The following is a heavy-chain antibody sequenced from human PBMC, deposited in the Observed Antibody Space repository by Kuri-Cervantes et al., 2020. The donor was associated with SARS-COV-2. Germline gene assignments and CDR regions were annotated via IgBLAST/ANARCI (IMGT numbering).Heavy chain of an antibody. J-gene: IGHJ4*02. D-gene: IGHD5-18*01. CDR1: GGSISSYY. Sequence: SETLSLICTVSGGSISSYYWSWIRQPPGKGLEWIGYIYYTGSTNYNPSLKSRVTISVDTSKTQFSLKLRSVTAADTAVYYCARVSKVGYSYGYGSSYFDYWGQGTLVTVSS. V-gene: IGHV4-59*12. CDR3: ARVSKVGYSYGYGSSYFDY. CDR2: IYYTGST.